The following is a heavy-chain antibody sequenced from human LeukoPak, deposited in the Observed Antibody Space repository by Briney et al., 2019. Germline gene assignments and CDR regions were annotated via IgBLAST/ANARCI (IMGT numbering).Heavy chain of an antibody. Sequence: PGGSLRLSCAASGFTFSSYSMNWVRQAPGKGLEWVSSISSSSSYIYYADSVKGRFTISRDNAKNSLYLQMNSLRAEDTAVYYCARDYDSGSYFEPNWFDPWGQGTLVTVSS. CDR2: ISSSSSYI. J-gene: IGHJ5*02. D-gene: IGHD1-26*01. CDR1: GFTFSSYS. V-gene: IGHV3-21*01. CDR3: ARDYDSGSYFEPNWFDP.